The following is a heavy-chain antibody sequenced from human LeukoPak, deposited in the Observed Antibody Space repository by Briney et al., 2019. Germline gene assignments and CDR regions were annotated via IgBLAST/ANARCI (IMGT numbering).Heavy chain of an antibody. CDR1: GYTFTSYG. D-gene: IGHD2-2*02. J-gene: IGHJ6*03. CDR2: ISAYNGNT. V-gene: IGHV1-18*01. Sequence: GASVKVSCKASGYTFTSYGISWVRQAPGQGLEWMGWISAYNGNTNYAQKLQGRVTMTTDTSTSTAYMELRSLRSDDTAVYYCARASVGCSSTSCYTGGRYYYYYMDVWGKGTTVTVSS. CDR3: ARASVGCSSTSCYTGGRYYYYYMDV.